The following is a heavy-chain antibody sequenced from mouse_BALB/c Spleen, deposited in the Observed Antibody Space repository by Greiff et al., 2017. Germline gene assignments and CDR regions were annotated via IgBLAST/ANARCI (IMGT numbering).Heavy chain of an antibody. J-gene: IGHJ4*01. CDR1: GYSITSGYY. Sequence: QESGPGLVKPSQSLSLTCSVTGYSITSGYYWNWIRQFPGNKLEWMGYISYDGSNNYNPSLKNRISITRDTSKNQFFLKLNSVTTEDTATYYCAKVGYAMDYWGQGTSVTVSS. CDR2: ISYDGSN. V-gene: IGHV3-6*02. CDR3: AKVGYAMDY. D-gene: IGHD1-1*02.